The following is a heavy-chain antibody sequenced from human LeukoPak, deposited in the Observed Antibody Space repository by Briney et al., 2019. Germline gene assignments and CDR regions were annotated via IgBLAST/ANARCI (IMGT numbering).Heavy chain of an antibody. CDR2: ISGSGDST. Sequence: GGSLRLSCAASGFTFSNYAMSWVRQAPGKGLEWVSAISGSGDSTYYGDSVKGRFTISRDNSKNTLYLQMNSLRAEDTAVYYCARDLNPITIFGVVQGYWGQGTLVTVSS. CDR3: ARDLNPITIFGVVQGY. J-gene: IGHJ4*02. CDR1: GFTFSNYA. V-gene: IGHV3-23*01. D-gene: IGHD3-3*01.